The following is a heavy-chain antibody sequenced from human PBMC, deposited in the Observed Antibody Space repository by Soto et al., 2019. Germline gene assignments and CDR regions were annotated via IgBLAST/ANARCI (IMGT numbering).Heavy chain of an antibody. CDR1: GDSGTRGHSY. CDR2: IFFTGAT. Sequence: SETPSLTCLVSGDSGTRGHSYWSWIRQPPGKGLEWIGHIFFTGATTYSHSLKGGVTMSLDTSKSHFSLNLTSVTAADSATYSCASARSYSAVSRFRRRMHVCCPGPTVALSS. J-gene: IGHJ6*02. D-gene: IGHD6-13*01. CDR3: ASARSYSAVSRFRRRMHV. V-gene: IGHV4-61*03.